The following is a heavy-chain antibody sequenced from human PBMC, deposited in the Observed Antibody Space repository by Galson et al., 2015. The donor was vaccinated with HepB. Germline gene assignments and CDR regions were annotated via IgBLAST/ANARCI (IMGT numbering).Heavy chain of an antibody. Sequence: SVKVSCKASGYRFNNYGIGWVRQAPGQGPEWMGWISGYSGDTKYAQNLQVRVTLTTDRLATTSYMELRNLRSDDTAVYYCARVGAAAGFLDYWGQGTLVTVSS. J-gene: IGHJ4*02. CDR2: ISGYSGDT. D-gene: IGHD6-13*01. CDR1: GYRFNNYG. V-gene: IGHV1-18*01. CDR3: ARVGAAAGFLDY.